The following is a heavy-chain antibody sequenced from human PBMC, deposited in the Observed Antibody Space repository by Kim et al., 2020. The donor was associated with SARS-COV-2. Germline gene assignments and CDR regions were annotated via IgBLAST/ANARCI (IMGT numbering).Heavy chain of an antibody. V-gene: IGHV4-4*02. CDR1: GGPISSSNW. CDR3: ARARSSWYYFDY. Sequence: SETPSLTCAVSGGPISSSNWWSWVRQPPGKGLEWIGEIYHSGSTNYNPSLKSRVTISVDKSKNQFSLKLSSVTAADAAVYYCARARSSWYYFDYWGQGTLVTVSS. J-gene: IGHJ4*02. D-gene: IGHD6-13*01. CDR2: IYHSGST.